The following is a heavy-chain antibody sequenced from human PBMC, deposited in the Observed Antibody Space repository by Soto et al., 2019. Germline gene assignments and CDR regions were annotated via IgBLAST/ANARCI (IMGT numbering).Heavy chain of an antibody. CDR1: GGTFSSYT. D-gene: IGHD2-21*01. CDR2: IIPILGIA. V-gene: IGHV1-69*02. CDR3: ACPNPQRGSGFLLDY. J-gene: IGHJ4*02. Sequence: QVQLVQSGAEVKKPGSSVKVSCKASGGTFSSYTISWVRQAPGQGLEWMGRIIPILGIANYAQKFQGRVTITADKATSTAYMELSSLRSEDTAVYYCACPNPQRGSGFLLDYWGQGTLVTVSS.